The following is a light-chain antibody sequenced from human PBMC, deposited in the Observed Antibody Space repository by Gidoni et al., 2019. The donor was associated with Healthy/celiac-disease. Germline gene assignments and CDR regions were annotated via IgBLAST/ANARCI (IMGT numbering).Light chain of an antibody. CDR3: QQYGSSPVT. V-gene: IGKV3-20*01. CDR2: GAS. CDR1: QSVSSSY. J-gene: IGKJ1*01. Sequence: EIVLTQSPGTLSLSPGESAALSCRASQSVSSSYLAWYQQKPGQAPRLLIYGASSRATGIPDRFSGSGSGTDFTLTISRLEPEDFAVYYCQQYGSSPVTFGQGTKVEIK.